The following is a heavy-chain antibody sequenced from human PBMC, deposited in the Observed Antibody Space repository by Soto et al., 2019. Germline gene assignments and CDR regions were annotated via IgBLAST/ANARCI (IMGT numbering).Heavy chain of an antibody. J-gene: IGHJ4*02. CDR1: GLSFSGYY. CDR2: INHSGST. Sequence: SETLSLTCAVYGLSFSGYYWSWIRQPPGKGLEWIGEINHSGSTNYNPSLKSRVTISVDTSKNQFSLKLSSVTAADTAVYYCAFSLRFLEWLPFNWGQGTLVTVSS. D-gene: IGHD3-3*01. CDR3: AFSLRFLEWLPFN. V-gene: IGHV4-34*01.